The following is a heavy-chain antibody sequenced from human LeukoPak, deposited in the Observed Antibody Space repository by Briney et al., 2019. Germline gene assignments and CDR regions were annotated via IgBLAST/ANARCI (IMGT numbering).Heavy chain of an antibody. CDR3: ARAGPWWPRGLETVFDY. CDR2: LNWNGGST. CDR1: GFTFDDYG. Sequence: PGGSLRLSCAASGFTFDDYGMSWVRQAPGKGLEWDSGLNWNGGSTGYADSVKGRFTISRDNAKNSLYLQMSSLRAEDTALYYCARAGPWWPRGLETVFDYWGQGTLVTVSS. V-gene: IGHV3-20*04. J-gene: IGHJ4*02. D-gene: IGHD2-8*02.